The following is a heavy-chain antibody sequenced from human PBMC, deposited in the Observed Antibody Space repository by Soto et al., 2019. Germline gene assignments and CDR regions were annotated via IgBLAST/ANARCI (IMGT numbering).Heavy chain of an antibody. D-gene: IGHD2-21*01. J-gene: IGHJ4*02. V-gene: IGHV3-11*01. CDR1: GFSFRDSF. CDR3: ARDDHTYGVY. CDR2: IGPYGNSI. Sequence: SLKISCAASGFSFRDSFMSWLRQAPGKGLEWVSYIGPYGNSIYYADSVKGRFTISRDDATKSLHLHMNSLRTGDTAVYYCARDDHTYGVYWGQGTPVTVSS.